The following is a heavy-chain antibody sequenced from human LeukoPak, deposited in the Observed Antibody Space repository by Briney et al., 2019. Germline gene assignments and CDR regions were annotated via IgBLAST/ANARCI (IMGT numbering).Heavy chain of an antibody. CDR2: IYHSGST. CDR3: PIGYSSSRAGRGDY. V-gene: IGHV4-38-2*02. CDR1: GYSISSGYY. J-gene: IGHJ4*02. Sequence: SETLSLTCTVSGYSISSGYYWGWIRQPPGKGLEWIGSIYHSGSTYYNPSLKSRVTISVDTSKNQFSLKLSSVTAADTAVYYCPIGYSSSRAGRGDYWGQGTLVTVSS. D-gene: IGHD6-13*01.